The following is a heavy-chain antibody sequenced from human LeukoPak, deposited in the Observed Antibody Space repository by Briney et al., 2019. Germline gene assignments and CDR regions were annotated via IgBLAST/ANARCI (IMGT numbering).Heavy chain of an antibody. J-gene: IGHJ6*03. CDR3: AKGRADYMDV. CDR1: GFTFSSYG. Sequence: GGSLRLSCAASGFTFSSYGMHWVRQAPGKGLEWVAVISYDGSNKYYADSVKGRFTISRDNSKNTLYLQMNSLRAEDTAVYYCAKGRADYMDVWGKGTTVTISS. CDR2: ISYDGSNK. D-gene: IGHD6-19*01. V-gene: IGHV3-30*18.